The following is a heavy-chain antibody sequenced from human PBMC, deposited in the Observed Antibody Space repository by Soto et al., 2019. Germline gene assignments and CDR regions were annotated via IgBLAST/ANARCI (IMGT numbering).Heavy chain of an antibody. CDR1: GGYLGGAGDS. CDR2: IFPSGTT. Sequence: SELMPLTYRVAGGYLGGAGDSWNWIRQPPGKGLEWIGYIFPSGTTYYNPSPKSRVTISIDVSKNQFSLSLRSLTAADTAVYYCARSREFDYWSQGTLFTV. CDR3: ARSREFDY. V-gene: IGHV4-30-2*01. J-gene: IGHJ4*02.